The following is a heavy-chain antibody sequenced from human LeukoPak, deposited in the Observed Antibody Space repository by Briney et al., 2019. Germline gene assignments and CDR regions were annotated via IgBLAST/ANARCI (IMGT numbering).Heavy chain of an antibody. CDR2: IKQDGSEK. D-gene: IGHD2-2*01. V-gene: IGHV3-7*01. Sequence: GGSLRLSCAASGFTFSSYWMSWVRQAPGKGLEWVANIKQDGSEKYYVDSVKGRFTISRDNAKNSLYLQMNSLRAEDTAVYYCARETYCTSTTCPIGDHFDYWGQGTLVTVSS. CDR1: GFTFSSYW. J-gene: IGHJ4*02. CDR3: ARETYCTSTTCPIGDHFDY.